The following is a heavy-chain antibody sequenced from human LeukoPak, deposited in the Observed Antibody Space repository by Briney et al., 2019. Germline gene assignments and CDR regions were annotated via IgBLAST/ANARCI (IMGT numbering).Heavy chain of an antibody. CDR2: IYYSGST. CDR3: ARRRYSLNWFDP. D-gene: IGHD5-18*01. V-gene: IGHV4-39*07. J-gene: IGHJ5*02. Sequence: SETLSLTCTVSGGSISSSSYYWGWIRQPPGKGLEWIGSIYYSGSTYYNPSLKSRVTISVDTSKNQFSLKLSSVTAADTAVYYCARRRYSLNWFDPWGQGTLVTVSS. CDR1: GGSISSSSYY.